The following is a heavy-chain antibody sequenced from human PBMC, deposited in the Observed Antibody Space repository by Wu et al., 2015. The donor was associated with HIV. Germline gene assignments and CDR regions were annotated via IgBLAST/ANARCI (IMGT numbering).Heavy chain of an antibody. D-gene: IGHD3-10*01. CDR1: GYTFIGYY. J-gene: IGHJ6*02. CDR2: ISAYDGNT. V-gene: IGHV1-18*04. Sequence: VQLVQSGAEVKKPGASVKVSCKASGYTFIGYYMHWVRQAPGQGLEWMGWISAYDGNTNYAQKLQGRVTMTTDTSTSTAYMDLRSLRSDDTAVYYCARVLLWFGEFPGYYGMDVWGQGTTVTVSS. CDR3: ARVLLWFGEFPGYYGMDV.